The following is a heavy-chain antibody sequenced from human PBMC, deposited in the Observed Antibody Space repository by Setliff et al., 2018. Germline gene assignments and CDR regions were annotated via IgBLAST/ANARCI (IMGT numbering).Heavy chain of an antibody. Sequence: SETLSLTCTVSGGSVGNSYYYWSWIRQPPGKGLEFIGYVYYSGTTNYDPSLKSRVTISVDTSKNQFSLKLSSVTAADTAIYYCARGGTYRYFDYWGQGTLVTVSS. CDR3: ARGGTYRYFDY. V-gene: IGHV4-61*01. CDR1: GGSVGNSYYY. J-gene: IGHJ4*02. CDR2: VYYSGTT.